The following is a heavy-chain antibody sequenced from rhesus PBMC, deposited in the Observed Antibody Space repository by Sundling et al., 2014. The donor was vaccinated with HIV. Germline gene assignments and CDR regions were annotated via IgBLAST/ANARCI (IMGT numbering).Heavy chain of an antibody. CDR1: GASITNNY. CDR2: ITYSGST. J-gene: IGHJ4*01. D-gene: IGHD4-29*01. CDR3: ARDLHGSTDY. V-gene: IGHV4-122*02. Sequence: QVQLQESGPGLVKPSETLPLTCGVSGASITNNYWSWIRQAPGKGLEWIGYITYSGSTSYNPSLKSRLTISRDTSKNQFSLKLSSVTAADTAVYYCARDLHGSTDYWGQGVLVTVSS.